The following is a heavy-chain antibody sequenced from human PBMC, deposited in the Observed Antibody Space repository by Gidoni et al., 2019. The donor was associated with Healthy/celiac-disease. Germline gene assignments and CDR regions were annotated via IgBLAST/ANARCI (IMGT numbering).Heavy chain of an antibody. CDR2: IKQDGSEK. D-gene: IGHD6-19*01. V-gene: IGHV3-7*01. CDR1: GCPFSSYW. CDR3: ARGSSGWSRLDY. J-gene: IGHJ4*02. Sequence: EVQLVESGGGLVQHGGALRLSCAASGCPFSSYWMSWVRQAPGKGLEWVANIKQDGSEKYYVDSVKGRFTISRDNAKNSLYLQMNSLRAEDTAVYCCARGSSGWSRLDYWGQGTLFTVSS.